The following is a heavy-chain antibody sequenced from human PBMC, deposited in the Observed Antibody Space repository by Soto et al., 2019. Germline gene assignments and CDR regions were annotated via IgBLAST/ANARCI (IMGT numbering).Heavy chain of an antibody. CDR1: GFTFSSYA. D-gene: IGHD3-3*01. CDR3: ANDFWRGYYTSYMDV. J-gene: IGHJ6*03. CDR2: ISGSGGST. Sequence: GGSLRLSCAASGFTFSSYAMSWVRQAPGKGLEWVSAISGSGGSTYYADSVKGRFTISRDNSKNTLYLQMNSLRAEDTAVYYCANDFWRGYYTSYMDVWGKGTTVTVSS. V-gene: IGHV3-23*01.